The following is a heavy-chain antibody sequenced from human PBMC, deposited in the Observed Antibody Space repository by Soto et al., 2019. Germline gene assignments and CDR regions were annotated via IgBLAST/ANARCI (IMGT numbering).Heavy chain of an antibody. V-gene: IGHV4-30-4*03. D-gene: IGHD3-3*01. Sequence: QVQLQESGPGLVKPSQTLSLTCTVSGGSISSGDYSWGWIRQPPGKGLEGIGYIYYSGSTYYNPSLQVLVNISVDTSQTQFPLKVLPVTDADPGVYCRYGDNHPDGENGVFRGGSFDYWGQGTMVNVAS. CDR1: GGSISSGDYS. CDR2: IYYSGST. CDR3: YGDNHPDGENGVFRGGSFDY. J-gene: IGHJ3*01.